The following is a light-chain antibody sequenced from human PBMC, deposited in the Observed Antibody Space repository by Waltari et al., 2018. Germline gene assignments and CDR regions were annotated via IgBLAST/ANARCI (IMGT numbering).Light chain of an antibody. J-gene: IGLJ1*01. CDR3: QSYDSSLSGWRV. CDR2: DTT. CDR1: SSNIGADYD. V-gene: IGLV1-40*01. Sequence: QSVLTQPPSVSGAPGQRATIPCTGCSSNIGADYDVPWYQQLPGTAPKLLIFDTTNRPSGVPNRFSGSKSGTSAFLAITGLQPEDEADYYCQSYDSSLSGWRVFGTGTKVTVL.